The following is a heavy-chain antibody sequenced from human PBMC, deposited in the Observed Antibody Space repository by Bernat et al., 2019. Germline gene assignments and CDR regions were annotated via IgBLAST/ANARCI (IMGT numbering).Heavy chain of an antibody. Sequence: EVQLLESGGGLVQPGGSLRLSCAASGFTFSSYGMSWVRQAPGKGLEWVAGFIYSGCTIYYADSVKGRFTISRDNSKNTLYLQMNSLRAEDTAVYYFGKKRGPGEGDGFFDYWGKGTMVTVSS. CDR1: GFTFSSYG. D-gene: IGHD3-10*01. CDR2: FIYSGCTI. V-gene: IGHV3-23*01. CDR3: GKKRGPGEGDGFFDY. J-gene: IGHJ4*02.